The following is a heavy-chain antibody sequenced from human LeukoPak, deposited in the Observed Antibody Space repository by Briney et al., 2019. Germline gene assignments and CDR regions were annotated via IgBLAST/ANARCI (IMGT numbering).Heavy chain of an antibody. CDR1: GGSIRSYY. CDR2: IYYSGST. J-gene: IGHJ4*02. V-gene: IGHV4-59*01. CDR3: ARDAPGSSHCDY. Sequence: PSETLSLTCTVSGGSIRSYYRRWIRQPPGKGLEWIGYIYYSGSTNYNPSLKSRVTISVDTSKNQFSLKLSSVTAADTAVYYCARDAPGSSHCDYWGQGTLVTVSS.